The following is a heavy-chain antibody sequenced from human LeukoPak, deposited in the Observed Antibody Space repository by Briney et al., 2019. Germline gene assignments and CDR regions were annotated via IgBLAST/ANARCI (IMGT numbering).Heavy chain of an antibody. Sequence: SETLSLTCTVSGYSISSNYHWGWIRQPPGKGLEWIATIYHSGSTYYNPSLKSRVTISVDTSKNQFSLKMSSVTAADTAVYYCARYLVGPLVGSYYSHYMDVWGKGTTVTISS. CDR2: IYHSGST. CDR1: GYSISSNYH. V-gene: IGHV4-38-2*02. J-gene: IGHJ6*03. CDR3: ARYLVGPLVGSYYSHYMDV. D-gene: IGHD2-2*01.